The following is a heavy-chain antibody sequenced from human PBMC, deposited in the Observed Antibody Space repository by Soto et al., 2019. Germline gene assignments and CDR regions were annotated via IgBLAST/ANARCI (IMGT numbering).Heavy chain of an antibody. Sequence: LPETLSLTCTVSGGSIRSYYWSWIRQPAGKGLEWLGRIYSSGATNYNPSLKSRVTMSVDTSQNHFSLKLTSVTAADTAVYYCARGYCSGGSCYELDPWGQGILVTVSS. CDR3: ARGYCSGGSCYELDP. CDR1: GGSIRSYY. V-gene: IGHV4-4*07. CDR2: IYSSGAT. D-gene: IGHD2-15*01. J-gene: IGHJ5*02.